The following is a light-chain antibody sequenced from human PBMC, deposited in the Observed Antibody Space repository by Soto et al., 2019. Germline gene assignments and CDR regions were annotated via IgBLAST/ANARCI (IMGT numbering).Light chain of an antibody. V-gene: IGKV3-20*01. CDR3: QQYGSSPYT. J-gene: IGKJ2*01. Sequence: EIVLTQSPGTLSLSPGERATLSCRASQSVSSSYLAWYQQKPGQAPRLLIYGASSRATVIPDRLSGSGSVTDFNLTISRLEPEDFAVYYCQQYGSSPYTFGQRTKLQIK. CDR1: QSVSSSY. CDR2: GAS.